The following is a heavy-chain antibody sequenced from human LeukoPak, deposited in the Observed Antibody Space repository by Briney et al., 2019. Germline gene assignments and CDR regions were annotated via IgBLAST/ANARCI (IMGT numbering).Heavy chain of an antibody. CDR3: ARDKDWLLYNY. J-gene: IGHJ4*02. CDR2: IKPDGSDT. CDR1: GFTFSTYS. V-gene: IGHV3-74*01. Sequence: GGSLRLSCAASGFTFSTYSMHWVRQAPGKGLVWVSYIKPDGSDTTYADSVKGRFTISRDNAKNTLYLQMNSLRAEDTAVYYCARDKDWLLYNYWGPGTLVTVSS. D-gene: IGHD3/OR15-3a*01.